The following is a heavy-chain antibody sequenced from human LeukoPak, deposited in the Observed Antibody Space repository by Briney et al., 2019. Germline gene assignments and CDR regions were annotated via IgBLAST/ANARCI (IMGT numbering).Heavy chain of an antibody. CDR3: ARDPSIAARSEGPHNWFEL. J-gene: IGHJ5*02. V-gene: IGHV3-33*01. CDR1: GFTFSSYG. Sequence: GRSLRLSCAASGFTFSSYGMHWVRQAPGKGLEWVAVIWYDGSNKYYADSVKGRFTISRDNSKNTLYLQMNSLRAEDTAVYHCARDPSIAARSEGPHNWFELWGQGTLGTVSS. D-gene: IGHD6-6*01. CDR2: IWYDGSNK.